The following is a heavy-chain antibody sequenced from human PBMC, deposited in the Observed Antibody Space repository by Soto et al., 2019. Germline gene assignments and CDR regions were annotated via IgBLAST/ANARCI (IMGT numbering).Heavy chain of an antibody. CDR1: GFTFSSYA. Sequence: GGSLRLSCAASGFTFSSYAMSWVRQAPGKGLEWVSAITSSGGIIYYADSVKGRFTISRDNSKNTLYLQMNSLGAEGTAVYFCAKLTGDSWGYFDYWGQGPLVTVYS. CDR3: AKLTGDSWGYFDY. D-gene: IGHD2-21*02. V-gene: IGHV3-23*01. CDR2: ITSSGGII. J-gene: IGHJ4*02.